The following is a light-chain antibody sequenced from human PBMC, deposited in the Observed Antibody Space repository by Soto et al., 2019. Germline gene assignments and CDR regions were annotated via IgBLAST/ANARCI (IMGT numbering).Light chain of an antibody. CDR1: QRIISW. J-gene: IGKJ4*01. CDR2: DAS. CDR3: QQLNGYLEFT. Sequence: DTQMTQSPSTPSASVGDRVTITCRGGQRIISWLAWYHQKPGKAANLLMYDASSLESGVPSWCSGSGSGTEFTLPISSLQPEDFATYYCQQLNGYLEFTFGGGTKVDIK. V-gene: IGKV1-5*01.